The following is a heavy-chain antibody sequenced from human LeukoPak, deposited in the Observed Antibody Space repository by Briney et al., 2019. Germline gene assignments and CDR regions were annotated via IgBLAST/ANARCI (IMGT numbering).Heavy chain of an antibody. CDR2: INPNSGGT. D-gene: IGHD3-3*01. V-gene: IGHV1-2*02. Sequence: GASVKVSCKASGYTFTGYYMHWVRQAPGQGLEWMGWINPNSGGTNYAQKFRGRVTMTRDTSISTAYMELSRLRSDDTAVYYCARQGTIFGVGSWFDPWGQGTLVTVSS. CDR3: ARQGTIFGVGSWFDP. CDR1: GYTFTGYY. J-gene: IGHJ5*02.